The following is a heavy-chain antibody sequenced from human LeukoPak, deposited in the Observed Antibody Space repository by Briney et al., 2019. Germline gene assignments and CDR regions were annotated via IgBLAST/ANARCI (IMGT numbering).Heavy chain of an antibody. CDR2: ISAYNGNT. V-gene: IGHV1-18*01. D-gene: IGHD3-3*01. CDR3: ARDVFDFWSGLFNGGQNPYYYYGMDV. CDR1: GYTFTSYG. Sequence: ASVKVSCKASGYTFTSYGISWVRQAPGQRLEWMGWISAYNGNTNYAQKLQGRVTMTTDTSTSTAYMELRSLRSDDTAVYYCARDVFDFWSGLFNGGQNPYYYYGMDVWGQGTTVTVSS. J-gene: IGHJ6*02.